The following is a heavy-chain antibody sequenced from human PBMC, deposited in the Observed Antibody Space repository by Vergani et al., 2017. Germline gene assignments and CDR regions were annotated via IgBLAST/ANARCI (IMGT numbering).Heavy chain of an antibody. CDR2: ISYNGNT. CDR3: ARDGESGDLGY. CDR1: GGSISSYC. Sequence: QVQLQESGTGLVKPSETLSLTCTVSGGSISSYCWSWIRQPPGKGLEWIGYISYNGNTNYNPSLKSRVTISVDTSKNQFSLKLSSVTAADTAVYYCARDGESGDLGYWGQGTLVTVSS. J-gene: IGHJ4*02. D-gene: IGHD1-26*01. V-gene: IGHV4-59*01.